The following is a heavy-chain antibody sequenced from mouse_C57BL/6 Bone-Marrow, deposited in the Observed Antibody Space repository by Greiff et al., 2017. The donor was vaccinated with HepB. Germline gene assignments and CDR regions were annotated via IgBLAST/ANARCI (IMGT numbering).Heavy chain of an antibody. CDR2: ISSGSSTI. CDR1: GFTFSDYG. J-gene: IGHJ2*01. V-gene: IGHV5-17*01. Sequence: DVHPVESGGGLVNPGGSLKLSCAASGFTFSDYGMHWVRQAPEMGLAWVAYISSGSSTIYFADTGKGRFSISRDNAKNTLFLQMNSLRSEDTAMYYCARGEWGSRYCFDFWGQGTTLTVAS. CDR3: ARGEWGSRYCFDF. D-gene: IGHD1-1*01.